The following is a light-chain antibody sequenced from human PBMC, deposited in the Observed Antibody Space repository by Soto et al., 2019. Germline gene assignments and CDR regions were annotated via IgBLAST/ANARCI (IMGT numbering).Light chain of an antibody. CDR3: QQSYKTPHT. J-gene: IGKJ2*01. CDR1: QGVSAY. Sequence: TQSPSSLSASVGDRVTITCRASQGVSAYLLWYQQRQGTAPRLLIYAASNLVSGVPSRFSGSRSGTTFTLTISSLQPEDFATYYCQQSYKTPHTFGQGTKLETK. CDR2: AAS. V-gene: IGKV1-39*01.